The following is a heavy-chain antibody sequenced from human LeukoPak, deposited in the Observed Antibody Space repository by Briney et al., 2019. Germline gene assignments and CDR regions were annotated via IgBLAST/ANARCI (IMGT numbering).Heavy chain of an antibody. CDR2: IKTDGSEK. Sequence: GGSLRLSCEASGFTFSSYWMGWVRQAPGKGLEWVANIKTDGSEKYYVDSVKGRFTISRDNAKNSLYLQMNSLRAEDTAVYYCARDYTGYFPWGQGTLVIVSS. V-gene: IGHV3-7*03. D-gene: IGHD3-9*01. J-gene: IGHJ5*02. CDR1: GFTFSSYW. CDR3: ARDYTGYFP.